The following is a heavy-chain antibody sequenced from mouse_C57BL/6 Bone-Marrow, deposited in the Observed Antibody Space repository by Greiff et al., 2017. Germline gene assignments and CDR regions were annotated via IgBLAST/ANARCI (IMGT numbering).Heavy chain of an antibody. CDR1: GYTFTSYW. CDR2: IDPSDSYT. CDR3: ARRITDWFAD. Sequence: VQLQQPGAELVRPGTSVKLSCKASGYTFTSYWMHWVKQRPGQGLEWIGVIDPSDSYTNYNQKFKGKATLTVDTSSSTAYMQLSSLTSEDSAVYYCARRITDWFADWGQGTLVTVSA. J-gene: IGHJ3*01. D-gene: IGHD2-4*01. V-gene: IGHV1-59*01.